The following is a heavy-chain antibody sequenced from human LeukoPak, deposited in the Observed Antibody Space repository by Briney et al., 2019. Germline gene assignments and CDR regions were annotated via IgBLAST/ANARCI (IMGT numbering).Heavy chain of an antibody. J-gene: IGHJ2*01. Sequence: PSGTLSLTCAVSGGSISSSNWWSWVRQPPGKGLEWIGEIYHSGSTNYNPSLKSRVTISVDKSKNQFPLKLSSVTAADTAVYYCATAYSSSWKAWYFDLWGRGTLVTVSS. CDR1: GGSISSSNW. CDR3: ATAYSSSWKAWYFDL. V-gene: IGHV4-4*02. CDR2: IYHSGST. D-gene: IGHD6-13*01.